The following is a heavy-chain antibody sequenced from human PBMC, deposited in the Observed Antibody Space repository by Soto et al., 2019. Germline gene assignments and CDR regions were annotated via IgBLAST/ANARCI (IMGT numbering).Heavy chain of an antibody. CDR1: GGSFRGYY. J-gene: IGHJ5*02. V-gene: IGHV4-34*01. CDR2: INHSGST. CDR3: ARVYWNSKGFWFDP. Sequence: SETLSLTCAVYGGSFRGYYWSWIRQPPGKGLEWIGEINHSGSTNYNPSLKSRVTISVDTSKNQFSLKLSSVTAADTAVYYCARVYWNSKGFWFDPWGQGTMVTVSS. D-gene: IGHD4-4*01.